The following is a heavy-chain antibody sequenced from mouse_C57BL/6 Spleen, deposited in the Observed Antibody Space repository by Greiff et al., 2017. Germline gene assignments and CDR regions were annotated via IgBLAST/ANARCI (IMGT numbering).Heavy chain of an antibody. CDR1: GFTFSDYG. J-gene: IGHJ1*03. CDR3: ARSLYGYHWYFDV. D-gene: IGHD2-2*01. CDR2: ISSGSSTI. V-gene: IGHV5-17*01. Sequence: EVMLVESGGGLVKPGGSLKLSCAASGFTFSDYGMHWVRQAPEKGLEWVAYISSGSSTIYYADTVKGRFTISRDNAKNTLFLQMTSLRSEDTAMYYCARSLYGYHWYFDVWGTGTTVTVSP.